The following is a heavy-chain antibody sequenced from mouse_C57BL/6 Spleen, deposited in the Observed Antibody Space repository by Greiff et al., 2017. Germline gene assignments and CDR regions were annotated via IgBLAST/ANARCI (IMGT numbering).Heavy chain of an antibody. Sequence: VQLQQSGAELARPGASVKLSCKASGYTFTSYGISWVKQRTGQGLEWIGEIYPRSGNTYYNEKFKGKATLTADKSSSTAYMELRSLTSEDSAVYFCARGDYGSSPDAMDYWGQGTSVTVSS. D-gene: IGHD1-1*01. CDR3: ARGDYGSSPDAMDY. J-gene: IGHJ4*01. CDR1: GYTFTSYG. V-gene: IGHV1-81*01. CDR2: IYPRSGNT.